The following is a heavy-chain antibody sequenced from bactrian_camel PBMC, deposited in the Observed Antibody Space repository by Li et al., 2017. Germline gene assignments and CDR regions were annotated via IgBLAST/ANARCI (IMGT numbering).Heavy chain of an antibody. CDR3: AAVKSGGNNMRGWLSGDNY. CDR1: EFSDARVC. V-gene: IGHV3S40*01. D-gene: IGHD2*01. Sequence: DVQLVESGGGSVQAGGSLSLSCTASEFSDARVCMGWFRQAPGKGREAVAVIYKGDDKAWYTASVKGRFTISQDNAKNTVYLQMNSLKPEDTAMYYCAAVKSGGNNMRGWLSGDNYWGQGTQVTVS. CDR2: IYKGDDKA. J-gene: IGHJ4*01.